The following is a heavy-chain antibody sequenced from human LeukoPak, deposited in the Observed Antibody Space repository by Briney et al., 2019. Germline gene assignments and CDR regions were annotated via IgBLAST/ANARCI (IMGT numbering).Heavy chain of an antibody. CDR2: ISYDGSNK. V-gene: IGHV3-30*04. Sequence: PGGSLRLSCAASGFTFSSYAMHWVRQAPGKGLEWVAVISYDGSNKYYADSVKGRFTISRDNSKNTLYLQMNSLRAEDTAVYYCASSSITMVRGMGYGGQGTLVTVSS. D-gene: IGHD3-10*01. J-gene: IGHJ4*02. CDR1: GFTFSSYA. CDR3: ASSSITMVRGMGY.